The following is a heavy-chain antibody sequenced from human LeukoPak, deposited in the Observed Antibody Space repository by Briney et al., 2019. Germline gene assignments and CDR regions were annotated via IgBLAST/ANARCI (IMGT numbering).Heavy chain of an antibody. D-gene: IGHD1-1*01. J-gene: IGHJ3*02. CDR3: ARDLRGSTTGTTSAFDI. V-gene: IGHV3-21*01. CDR2: ISSSGTYI. CDR1: GFTFSSHS. Sequence: GGSLRLSCEASGFTFSSHSMNWVRQAPGRGLQWVSAISSSGTYIYYADSVKGRLTIPRDNAKKSLFLQMNSLRAEDTAVYYCARDLRGSTTGTTSAFDIWGQGTMVTVSS.